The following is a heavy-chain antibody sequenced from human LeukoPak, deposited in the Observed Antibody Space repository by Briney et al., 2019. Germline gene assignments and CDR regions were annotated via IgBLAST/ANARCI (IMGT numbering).Heavy chain of an antibody. Sequence: ASVEVSCKASGYTFTSYDINWVRQATGQGLEWMGWMNPNSGNTGYAQKFQGRVTMTRNTSISTAYMELSSLRSEDTAVYYCARVNYDFWSGYYNWFDPWGQGTLVTVSS. V-gene: IGHV1-8*01. CDR3: ARVNYDFWSGYYNWFDP. CDR2: MNPNSGNT. D-gene: IGHD3-3*01. CDR1: GYTFTSYD. J-gene: IGHJ5*02.